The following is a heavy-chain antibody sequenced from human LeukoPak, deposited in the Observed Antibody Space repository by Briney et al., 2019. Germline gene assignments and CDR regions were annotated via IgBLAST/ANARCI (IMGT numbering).Heavy chain of an antibody. CDR2: INIDGSST. Sequence: GGSLRLSCAASGFIFSSYRMHWVRQAPGKGLVWVSRINIDGSSTSYADSVKGRFTISRDNAKNTLSLQMNSLRDEDTAVYYCARVACSSSGCTDSDYWGQGTLVTVSS. CDR3: ARVACSSSGCTDSDY. J-gene: IGHJ4*02. V-gene: IGHV3-74*01. CDR1: GFIFSSYR. D-gene: IGHD2-2*01.